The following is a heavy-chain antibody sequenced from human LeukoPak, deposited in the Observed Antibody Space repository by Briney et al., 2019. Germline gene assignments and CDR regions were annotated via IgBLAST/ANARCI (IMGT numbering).Heavy chain of an antibody. CDR3: ARDGGAAAGTFDY. CDR2: INWNGGST. Sequence: GGSLRLSCAASGFTFDDYGMSWVRQAPGKGLEWVSGINWNGGSTGYADSVKGRFTISRDNAKNSLYLQMNSLRAEDAALYHCARDGGAAAGTFDYWGQGTLVTVSS. D-gene: IGHD6-13*01. J-gene: IGHJ4*02. CDR1: GFTFDDYG. V-gene: IGHV3-20*01.